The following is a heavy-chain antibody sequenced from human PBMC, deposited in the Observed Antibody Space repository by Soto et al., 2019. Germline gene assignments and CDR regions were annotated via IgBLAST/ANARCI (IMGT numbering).Heavy chain of an antibody. CDR2: IWHDGSNQ. D-gene: IGHD3-3*01. V-gene: IGHV3-33*01. J-gene: IGHJ4*02. Sequence: QVQLVESGGGVVQPGRSLRLSCAASGFTFSSYGMQLVRRAPGKGLEGVAVIWHDGSNQYYADSVKGRFTISRDNSNKIRYLQLNSLRAEDTAVYYCARERGQSAYWGQGIQVTVSS. CDR3: ARERGQSAY. CDR1: GFTFSSYG.